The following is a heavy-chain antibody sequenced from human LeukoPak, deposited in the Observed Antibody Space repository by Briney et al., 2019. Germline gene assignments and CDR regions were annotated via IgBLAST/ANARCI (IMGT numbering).Heavy chain of an antibody. J-gene: IGHJ4*02. D-gene: IGHD2-8*02. CDR2: ISYDGSNK. V-gene: IGHV3-30*18. CDR1: GFTFSSYG. Sequence: GGSLGLSRAASGFTFSSYGMHWVRQAPGKGLEWVAIISYDGSNKYSADSVKGRFTISRDNPKNTLYLQMNSLRAEDTAVYYCAKDTSRLVVNAPLDYWGQGTLVTVSS. CDR3: AKDTSRLVVNAPLDY.